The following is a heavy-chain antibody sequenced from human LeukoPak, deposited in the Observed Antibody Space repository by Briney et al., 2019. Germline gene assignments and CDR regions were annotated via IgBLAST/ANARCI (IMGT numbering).Heavy chain of an antibody. D-gene: IGHD2-2*01. V-gene: IGHV3-53*01. Sequence: GSLRLSCAASGFTVSTNYMSWVRQAPGKGLEWVSLIYGGGSTYYADSVKGRFTISRDNSKSTLYFQMNSLRAEDTAVYYCTRAVSSNHPPDSWGQGTLVTVSS. J-gene: IGHJ4*02. CDR3: TRAVSSNHPPDS. CDR1: GFTVSTNY. CDR2: IYGGGST.